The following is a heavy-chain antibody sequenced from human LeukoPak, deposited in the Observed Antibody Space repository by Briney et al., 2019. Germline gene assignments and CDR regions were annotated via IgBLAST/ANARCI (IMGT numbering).Heavy chain of an antibody. V-gene: IGHV4-34*01. Sequence: SETLSLTCTVSGGSISSYYWSWIRQPPGKGLEWIGEINHGGSTNYNPSLKSRVTISVDTSKNQFSLKLSSVTAADTAVYYCARYLDYGGNSRVFQHWGQGTLVTVSS. CDR3: ARYLDYGGNSRVFQH. D-gene: IGHD4-23*01. J-gene: IGHJ1*01. CDR2: INHGGST. CDR1: GGSISSYY.